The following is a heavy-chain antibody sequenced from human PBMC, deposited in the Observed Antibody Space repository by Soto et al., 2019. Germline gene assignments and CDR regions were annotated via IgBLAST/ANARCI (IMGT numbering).Heavy chain of an antibody. D-gene: IGHD2-21*01. J-gene: IGHJ4*02. V-gene: IGHV4-31*03. CDR3: VGRLTYIYNYFDS. CDR2: VSSSGNS. Sequence: SETLSLTCTVSGDSISSATHYWNWIRQHPGKGLEWIGYVSSSGNSYYSPSLKSRVFMSVDTSKNLFSLKLSSVTAADTAIYYCVGRLTYIYNYFDSWGQGTQVTVSS. CDR1: GDSISSATHY.